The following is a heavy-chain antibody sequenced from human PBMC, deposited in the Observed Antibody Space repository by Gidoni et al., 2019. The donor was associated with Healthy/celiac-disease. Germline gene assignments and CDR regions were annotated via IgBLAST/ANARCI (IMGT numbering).Heavy chain of an antibody. V-gene: IGHV3-30*18. CDR3: AKGGVPY. D-gene: IGHD3-16*01. CDR2: ISYDGSNK. Sequence: QVQLVESGGGVVQPGRSLRLSCAASGFTFSSYGMHWVRQAPGKGLAWVAVISYDGSNKYYADSVKGRFTISRDNSKNTLYLQMNSLRAEDTAVYYCAKGGVPYWGQGTLVTVSS. CDR1: GFTFSSYG. J-gene: IGHJ4*02.